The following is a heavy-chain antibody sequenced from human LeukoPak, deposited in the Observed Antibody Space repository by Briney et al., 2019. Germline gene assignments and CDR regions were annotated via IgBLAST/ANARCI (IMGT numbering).Heavy chain of an antibody. CDR2: IGTGGDT. CDR3: ARGGNYFGSGTYPFPLDI. Sequence: GGSLRLSCASSGFTFSNHDMHWVRQVSGKGLEWVSAIGTGGDTYYEGSVKGRFTISRENAKNSLYLQMNSLRVGDTAVYYCARGGNYFGSGTYPFPLDIWGQGTMVTVSS. J-gene: IGHJ3*02. D-gene: IGHD3-10*01. CDR1: GFTFSNHD. V-gene: IGHV3-13*01.